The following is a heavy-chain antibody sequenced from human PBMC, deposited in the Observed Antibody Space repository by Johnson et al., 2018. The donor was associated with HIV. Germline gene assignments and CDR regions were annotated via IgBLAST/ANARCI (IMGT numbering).Heavy chain of an antibody. CDR2: ISYVGTNE. J-gene: IGHJ3*02. CDR3: STMVQGDPVAFDI. D-gene: IGHD3-10*01. CDR1: GFTFDDYG. V-gene: IGHV3-30*03. Sequence: VQLVESGGGVVRPGGSLRLSCAASGFTFDDYGMSWVRQAPGKGLEWVAVISYVGTNEYYADSVKGRFTISRDNSKNTLYLQMNSLTAEDTAVYYCSTMVQGDPVAFDIWGQGIMVTVSS.